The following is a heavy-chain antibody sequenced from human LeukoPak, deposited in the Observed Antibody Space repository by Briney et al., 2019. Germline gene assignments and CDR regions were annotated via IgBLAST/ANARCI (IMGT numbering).Heavy chain of an antibody. CDR2: IYSGGST. CDR3: ATQLRWEQPHDDQ. Sequence: GGSLRLSCAASGFTVSSNYMSWVRQAPGKGLEWVSVIYSGGSTYYADSVKGRFTISRDNSKNTLYLQMNSLRAEDTAVYYCATQLRWEQPHDDQWGQGTLVTVSS. J-gene: IGHJ4*02. V-gene: IGHV3-53*01. CDR1: GFTVSSNY. D-gene: IGHD1-26*01.